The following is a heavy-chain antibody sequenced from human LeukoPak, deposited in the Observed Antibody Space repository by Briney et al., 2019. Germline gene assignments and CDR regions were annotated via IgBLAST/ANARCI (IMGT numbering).Heavy chain of an antibody. CDR2: ILEDGSIQ. CDR1: GFTFSSYV. Sequence: PGGSLSLSCAASGFTFSSYVMHWVRQAPGKGLDWVAVILEDGSIQHYADSVKGRFTISRDNSRNTVFLQMNSLRGEDTAIYYCARVQGGGFRTADFWGQGTVVTVSS. CDR3: ARVQGGGFRTADF. J-gene: IGHJ4*02. D-gene: IGHD3-10*01. V-gene: IGHV3-30*19.